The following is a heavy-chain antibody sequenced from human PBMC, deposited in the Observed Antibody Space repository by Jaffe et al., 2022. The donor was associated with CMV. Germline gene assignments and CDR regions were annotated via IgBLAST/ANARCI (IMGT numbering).Heavy chain of an antibody. CDR1: GFTVSSNY. J-gene: IGHJ4*02. V-gene: IGHV3-66*01. Sequence: EVQLVESGGGLVQPGGSLRLSCAASGFTVSSNYMSWVRQAPGKGLEWVSVIYSGGSTYYADSVKGRFTISRDNSKNTLYLQMNSLRAEDTAVYYCASSRGRIYGDYQRGVFDYWGQGTLVTVSS. D-gene: IGHD4-17*01. CDR2: IYSGGST. CDR3: ASSRGRIYGDYQRGVFDY.